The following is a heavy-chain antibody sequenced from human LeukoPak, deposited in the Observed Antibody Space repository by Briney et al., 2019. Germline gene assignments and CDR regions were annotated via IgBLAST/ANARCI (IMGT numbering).Heavy chain of an antibody. CDR1: GGSISSFY. V-gene: IGHV4-59*01. J-gene: IGHJ4*02. D-gene: IGHD5-18*01. Sequence: NPSETLSLTCTVSGGSISSFYGSWIRQPPGKALEWIGYIYYSGSTNYNPSLKSRVTISVDTSKNQFSLKLTSVIAADTAMYYCARGRGYSHGQPLDYWGQGTLVTASS. CDR2: IYYSGST. CDR3: ARGRGYSHGQPLDY.